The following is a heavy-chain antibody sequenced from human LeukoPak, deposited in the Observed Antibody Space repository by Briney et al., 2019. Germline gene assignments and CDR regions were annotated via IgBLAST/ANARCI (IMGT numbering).Heavy chain of an antibody. CDR1: GFTFSSYG. CDR2: ISYDGSNK. Sequence: PGRSLRLSCAASGFTFSSYGMHWVRQAPGKGLEWVAAISYDGSNKYYADSVKGRFTISRDNSKNALYLQMNSLRAEDTAVYYCAKVRYYYGSGSYQTNFDYWGQGTLVTVSS. V-gene: IGHV3-30*18. J-gene: IGHJ4*02. D-gene: IGHD3-10*01. CDR3: AKVRYYYGSGSYQTNFDY.